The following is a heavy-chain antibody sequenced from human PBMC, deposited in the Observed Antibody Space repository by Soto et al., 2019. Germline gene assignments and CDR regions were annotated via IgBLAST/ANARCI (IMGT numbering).Heavy chain of an antibody. J-gene: IGHJ5*02. V-gene: IGHV4-4*07. CDR1: GSSISGYY. Sequence: PXETLSLTCTVSGSSISGYYWSWIRKSAGKGLEWIGRIYATGTTDYNPSLKSRVMMSVDTSKKQFSLKLRSVTAADMAVYYCVRDGTKTLRDWFDHWGQGISVTVSS. CDR2: IYATGTT. D-gene: IGHD1-1*01. CDR3: VRDGTKTLRDWFDH.